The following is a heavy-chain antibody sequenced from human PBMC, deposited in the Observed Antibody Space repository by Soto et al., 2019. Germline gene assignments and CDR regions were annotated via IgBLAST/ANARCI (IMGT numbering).Heavy chain of an antibody. J-gene: IGHJ6*02. CDR1: GYTFTSYG. Sequence: ASVKVSCKASGYTFTSYGISWVRQAPGRGLEWMGWISAYNGNTNYAQKLQGRVTMTTDTSTSTAYMELRSLRSDDTAVYYCARDQVVPAAIPAPRLSWYYYYGMDVWGQGTTVTVSS. CDR2: ISAYNGNT. D-gene: IGHD2-2*02. CDR3: ARDQVVPAAIPAPRLSWYYYYGMDV. V-gene: IGHV1-18*04.